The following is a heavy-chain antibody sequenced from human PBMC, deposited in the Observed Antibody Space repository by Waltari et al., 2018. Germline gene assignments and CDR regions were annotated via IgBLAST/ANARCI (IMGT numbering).Heavy chain of an antibody. J-gene: IGHJ3*02. D-gene: IGHD5-12*01. CDR2: IYYSGST. Sequence: QLQLQESGPGLVKPSETLSLTCTVSGGSISSSSYYWGWIRQPPGKGLEWIGSIYYSGSTYYNPSLKSRVTISVDTSKNQFSLKLSSVTAADTAVYYCASSVRDGYNIDIWGQGTMVTVSS. CDR3: ASSVRDGYNIDI. CDR1: GGSISSSSYY. V-gene: IGHV4-39*01.